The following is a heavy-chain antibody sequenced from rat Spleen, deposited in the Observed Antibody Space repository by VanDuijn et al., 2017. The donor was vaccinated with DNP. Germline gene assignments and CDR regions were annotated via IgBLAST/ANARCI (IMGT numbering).Heavy chain of an antibody. D-gene: IGHD4-3*01. Sequence: VQLKESGPGLVQPSQTLSLMCTVSGFSLTSYSVGWVRQAPTKGLEWVAYIRYDGGSTYYGDSVKGRFTISRDNAKTTLYLQMNSLRSEDMATYYCARWFNSGYYFDYWGQGVMVTVSS. V-gene: IGHV5-29*01. CDR2: IRYDGGST. CDR1: GFSLTSYS. J-gene: IGHJ2*01. CDR3: ARWFNSGYYFDY.